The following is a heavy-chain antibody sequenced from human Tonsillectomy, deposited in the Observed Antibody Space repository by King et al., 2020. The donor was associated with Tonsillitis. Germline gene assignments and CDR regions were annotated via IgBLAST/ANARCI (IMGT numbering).Heavy chain of an antibody. Sequence: TLKESGPVLVKPTETLTLTCAVSGFSRSNVRMGVSWIRQPPGKALEWLVHIFSNDEKSYSTSLRSRLTISKDTSKSQVVLTMTNMDPVDTATYYCARLYSSGWYVYFDYWGQGTLVTVSS. CDR2: IFSNDEK. CDR3: ARLYSSGWYVYFDY. D-gene: IGHD6-13*01. CDR1: GFSRSNVRMG. J-gene: IGHJ4*02. V-gene: IGHV2-26*01.